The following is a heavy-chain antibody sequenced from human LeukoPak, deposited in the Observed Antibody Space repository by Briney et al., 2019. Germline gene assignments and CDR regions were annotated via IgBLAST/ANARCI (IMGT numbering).Heavy chain of an antibody. Sequence: GGSLRLSCAASGFTFSDYAMSWVRQAPGKGLEWVSAISSSDRTTYYVDSVRGRFIISRDNSKNTLYLQMNSLRAEDTAVYYCARDSKMRYCSSTSCYRGNWFDPWGQGTLVTVSS. CDR3: ARDSKMRYCSSTSCYRGNWFDP. J-gene: IGHJ5*02. D-gene: IGHD2-2*02. V-gene: IGHV3-23*01. CDR2: ISSSDRTT. CDR1: GFTFSDYA.